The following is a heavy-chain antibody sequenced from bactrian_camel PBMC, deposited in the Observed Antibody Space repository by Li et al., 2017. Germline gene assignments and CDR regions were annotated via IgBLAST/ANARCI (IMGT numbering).Heavy chain of an antibody. J-gene: IGHJ4*01. CDR2: IDDDGGRT. Sequence: DVQLVESGGGLVQPGGSLRLSCAASGFTFSTYVMSWVHQAPGKGLEWVSAIDDDGGRTYYADSVKGRFTISRDNAKDTVYLQMNNLKSEDTALYYCAKALGGGNYYTGEYNYWGQGTQVTVS. D-gene: IGHD2*01. CDR3: AKALGGGNYYTGEYNY. V-gene: IGHV3S40*01. CDR1: GFTFSTYV.